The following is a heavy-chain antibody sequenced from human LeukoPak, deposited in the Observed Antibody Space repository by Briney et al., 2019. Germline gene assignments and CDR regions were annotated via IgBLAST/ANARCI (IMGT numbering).Heavy chain of an antibody. CDR1: GFTFSSYA. V-gene: IGHV3-30-3*01. J-gene: IGHJ6*02. Sequence: GGSLRLSCAASGFTFSSYAMHWVRQAPGRGLEWVTIISYDASNKYYADSVKGRFTISRDNSKNTLYLEMNSLRDEDTAVYYRVKGPRITIFGVVIMDYYYYGMDVWGQGTTVTVSS. D-gene: IGHD3-3*01. CDR2: ISYDASNK. CDR3: VKGPRITIFGVVIMDYYYYGMDV.